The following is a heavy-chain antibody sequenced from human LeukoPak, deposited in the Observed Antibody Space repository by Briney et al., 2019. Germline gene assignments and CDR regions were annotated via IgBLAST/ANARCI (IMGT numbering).Heavy chain of an antibody. CDR2: IYSGGST. D-gene: IGHD3-10*01. CDR3: ARGSYYYGSGSSGYGMDV. J-gene: IGHJ6*02. Sequence: GGSLRLSCAASGFSVSSNYMTWVRQAPGKGLEWVSLIYSGGSTYYADSVKGRFTISRDNSKNTLYLQMNSLRAEDTAVYYCARGSYYYGSGSSGYGMDVWGQGTTVTVSS. V-gene: IGHV3-53*05. CDR1: GFSVSSNY.